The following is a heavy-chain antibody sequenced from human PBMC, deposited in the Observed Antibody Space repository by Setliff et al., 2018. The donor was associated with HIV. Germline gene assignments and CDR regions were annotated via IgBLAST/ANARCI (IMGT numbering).Heavy chain of an antibody. D-gene: IGHD5-12*01. CDR3: ARDGGYSGHQWFGDAFDI. CDR1: GYTFTNYG. V-gene: IGHV1-18*01. CDR2: ISAYSGNT. Sequence: ASVKVSCKASGYTFTNYGITWVRQAPGQGLEWMGWISAYSGNTNYAQKLLGRVTMTTDTSTSTAYMELRSLRSDDTAVYFCARDGGYSGHQWFGDAFDIWGQGTMVTVSS. J-gene: IGHJ3*02.